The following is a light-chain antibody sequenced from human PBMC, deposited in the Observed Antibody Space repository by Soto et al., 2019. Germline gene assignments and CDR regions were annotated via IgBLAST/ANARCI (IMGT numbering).Light chain of an antibody. Sequence: EIVLTQSPATLSLSPGERATLSCRASQSISIFLAWYQQKPGQAPRLLIYDASNRATDIPARFSASGSGTDFTLTISSLEPEDFAVYYCQQRSHWPTFGQGTKVDIK. V-gene: IGKV3-11*01. CDR2: DAS. CDR1: QSISIF. J-gene: IGKJ1*01. CDR3: QQRSHWPT.